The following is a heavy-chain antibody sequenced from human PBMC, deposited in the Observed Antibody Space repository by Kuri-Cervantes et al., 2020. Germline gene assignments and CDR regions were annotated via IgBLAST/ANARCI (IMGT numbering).Heavy chain of an antibody. CDR1: GYTFTSYD. CDR3: AGGIVVVPAAISWFDP. V-gene: IGHV1-8*01. D-gene: IGHD2-2*01. J-gene: IGHJ5*02. CDR2: MNPNSGNT. Sequence: ASVKVSCKASGYTFTSYDINWVRQATGQGLEWMGWMNPNSGNTGYAQKFQGRVTMTRNTSISTAYMELSSLRSEDTAVYYCAGGIVVVPAAISWFDPWGQGTLVTVSS.